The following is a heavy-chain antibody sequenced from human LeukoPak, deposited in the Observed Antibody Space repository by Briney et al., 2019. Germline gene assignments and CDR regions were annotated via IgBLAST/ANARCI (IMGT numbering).Heavy chain of an antibody. CDR3: ARAAAGIPTAEYFQH. Sequence: ASVKVSCKASGGTFSSYAISWVRQAPGQGLEWMGRIIPIFGTANYAQKFQGRVTITTDESTSTAYMELSSLRSEDTAVYYCARAAAGIPTAEYFQHWGQGTLVTVSS. J-gene: IGHJ1*01. CDR2: IIPIFGTA. V-gene: IGHV1-69*05. D-gene: IGHD6-13*01. CDR1: GGTFSSYA.